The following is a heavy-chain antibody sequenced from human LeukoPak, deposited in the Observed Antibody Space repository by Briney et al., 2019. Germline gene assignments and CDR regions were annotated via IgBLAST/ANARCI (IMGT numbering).Heavy chain of an antibody. J-gene: IGHJ3*02. CDR2: IYYSGST. Sequence: SETLSLTCTVSGGSISSSSYYWGWIRQPPGKGLEWIGSIYYSGSTYYNPSLKSRVTISVDTSKDQFSLKLSSVTAADTAVYYCASATRMYCSSTSCLGDAFDIWGQGTMVTVSS. CDR1: GGSISSSSYY. V-gene: IGHV4-39*07. CDR3: ASATRMYCSSTSCLGDAFDI. D-gene: IGHD2-2*01.